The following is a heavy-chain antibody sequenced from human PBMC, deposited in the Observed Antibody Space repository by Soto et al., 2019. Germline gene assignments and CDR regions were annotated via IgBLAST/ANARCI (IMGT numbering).Heavy chain of an antibody. V-gene: IGHV3-21*01. CDR3: ARLFGITMVRGPYPDAFDI. J-gene: IGHJ3*02. CDR1: GFTFSSYS. CDR2: ISSSSSYI. Sequence: PGGSLRLSCAASGFTFSSYSMNWVRQAPGKGLEWVSSISSSSSYIYYADSVKGRFTISRDNAKNSLYLQMNSLRAEDTAVYYCARLFGITMVRGPYPDAFDIWGQGTMVTVSS. D-gene: IGHD3-10*01.